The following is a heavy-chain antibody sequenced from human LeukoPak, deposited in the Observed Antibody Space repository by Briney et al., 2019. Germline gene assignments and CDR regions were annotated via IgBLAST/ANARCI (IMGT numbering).Heavy chain of an antibody. V-gene: IGHV3-7*01. CDR1: GFTFSSYW. D-gene: IGHD6-19*01. CDR3: ARAGSYYSSAWVTYYYYYYMDV. Sequence: PGGSLRLSCAASGFTFSSYWMNWVRQAPGKGLEWVANIKEDGSEKYYVDSVKDRFTISRDNAENSLYLQMNSLRVEDTAVYYCARAGSYYSSAWVTYYYYYYMDVWGEGTTVTVSS. CDR2: IKEDGSEK. J-gene: IGHJ6*03.